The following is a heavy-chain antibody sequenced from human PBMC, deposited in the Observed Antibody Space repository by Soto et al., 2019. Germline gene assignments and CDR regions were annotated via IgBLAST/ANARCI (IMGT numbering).Heavy chain of an antibody. D-gene: IGHD1-7*01. CDR3: ARGGLSGTTGDY. J-gene: IGHJ4*02. Sequence: GGSLRLSCAASGFTFSNYEMNWVRQAPGKGLEWVSYIGSSGITIYYADSVQGRFTISRDNAKNSLYLLMSSLRAEDTAVYYCARGGLSGTTGDYWGQGTLVTVSS. CDR1: GFTFSNYE. CDR2: IGSSGITI. V-gene: IGHV3-48*03.